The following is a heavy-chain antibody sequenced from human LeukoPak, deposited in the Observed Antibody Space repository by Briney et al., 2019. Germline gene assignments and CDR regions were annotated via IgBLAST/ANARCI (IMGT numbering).Heavy chain of an antibody. V-gene: IGHV4-34*01. J-gene: IGHJ4*02. CDR3: ARGKGAPSGYPRFYYFDY. CDR1: GGSFSGYY. D-gene: IGHD3-22*01. CDR2: INHSGST. Sequence: SETLSLTCAVYGGSFSGYYWSWIHQPPGKGLEWIGEINHSGSTNYNPSLKSRVTISVDTSKNQFSLKLSSVTAADTAVYYCARGKGAPSGYPRFYYFDYWGQGTLVTVSS.